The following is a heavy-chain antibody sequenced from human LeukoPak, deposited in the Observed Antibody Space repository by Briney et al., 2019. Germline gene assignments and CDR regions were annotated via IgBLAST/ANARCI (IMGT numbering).Heavy chain of an antibody. D-gene: IGHD6-13*01. CDR2: INPNSGGT. J-gene: IGHJ5*02. CDR1: GYTFTGYY. CDR3: ARDLAAAGKGNWFDP. V-gene: IGHV1-2*02. Sequence: ASVKVSCKASGYTFTGYYMHWVRQAPGQGLEWMGWINPNSGGTNYAQKFQGRVTMTRDTSISTAYMELSRLRSDDTAVYYCARDLAAAGKGNWFDPWGQGTLVTVSS.